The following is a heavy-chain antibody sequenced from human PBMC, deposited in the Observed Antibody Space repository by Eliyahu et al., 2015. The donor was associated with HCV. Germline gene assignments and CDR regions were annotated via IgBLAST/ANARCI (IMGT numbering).Heavy chain of an antibody. D-gene: IGHD4-23*01. CDR3: AKEANSQGYFDY. V-gene: IGHV3-23*01. CDR2: ISGRGTST. J-gene: IGHJ4*02. CDR1: KFTFSSYA. Sequence: EVQVLESGGGLVQSGGTLXLSCAASKFTFSSYAMSWVRQAPGKGLGWVSAISGRGTSTYYADSVRGRFTISRDNSKNTLYLQMNSLRAEDTAVYYCAKEANSQGYFDYWGQGTLVTVSS.